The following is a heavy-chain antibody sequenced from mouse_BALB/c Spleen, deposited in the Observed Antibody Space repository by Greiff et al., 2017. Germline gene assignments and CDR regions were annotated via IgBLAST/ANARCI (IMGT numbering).Heavy chain of an antibody. CDR3: AAIYYCGSSYFWFAY. V-gene: IGHV3-2*02. CDR2: ISYSGST. CDR1: GYSITSDYA. J-gene: IGHJ3*01. Sequence: EVQLQQSGPGLVKPSQSLSLTCTVTGYSITSDYAWNWIRQFPGNKLEWMGYISYSGSTSYNPSLKSRISITRDTSKNQFFLQLNSVTTEDTATYYCAAIYYCGSSYFWFAYWGQGTLVTVSA. D-gene: IGHD1-1*01.